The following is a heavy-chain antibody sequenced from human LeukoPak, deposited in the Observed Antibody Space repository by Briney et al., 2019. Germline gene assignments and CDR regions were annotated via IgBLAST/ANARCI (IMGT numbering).Heavy chain of an antibody. CDR2: IIPILVIA. CDR1: GGTFSSYT. CDR3: ARGRSYDSSGYPLDY. J-gene: IGHJ4*02. D-gene: IGHD3-22*01. V-gene: IGHV1-69*02. Sequence: ASVKVSCKASGGTFSSYTISWVRQAPGQGLEWMGRIIPILVIANYAQKFQGRVTITADKSTSTAYMELSSLRSEDTAVYYCARGRSYDSSGYPLDYWGQGTLVTVSS.